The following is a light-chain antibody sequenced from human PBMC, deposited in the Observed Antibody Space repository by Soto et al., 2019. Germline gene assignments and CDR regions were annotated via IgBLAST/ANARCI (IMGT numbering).Light chain of an antibody. CDR1: SSDVGGYNY. J-gene: IGLJ2*01. CDR3: SSYTSSSTLA. V-gene: IGLV2-14*01. CDR2: DVS. Sequence: QSALTQPASVSGSPGQSITISCTGTSSDVGGYNYVSWYQQHPGKAPKLMICDVSYRPSGVSNRFSGSKSGNTASLTISGLQAEDEADYYCSSYTSSSTLAFGGGTKLTVL.